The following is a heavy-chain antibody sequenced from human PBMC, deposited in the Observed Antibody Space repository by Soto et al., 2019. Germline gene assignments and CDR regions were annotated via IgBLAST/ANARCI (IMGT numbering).Heavy chain of an antibody. CDR2: ISWNSGSI. V-gene: IGHV3-9*01. J-gene: IGHJ4*02. D-gene: IGHD6-19*01. CDR3: AKDATVAAYYFDY. Sequence: EVQLVESGGGLVQPGRSLRLSCAASGFRFDDYDMHWVRQAPGKGLEWVSGISWNSGSIRYADSVKGRFTISRDNAKNSLYLQMNSLRTEDTALYYCAKDATVAAYYFDYWGQGTLVTV. CDR1: GFRFDDYD.